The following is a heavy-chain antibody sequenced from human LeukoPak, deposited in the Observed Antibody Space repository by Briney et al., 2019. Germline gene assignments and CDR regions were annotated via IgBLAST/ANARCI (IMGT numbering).Heavy chain of an antibody. CDR1: GGSFSGYY. CDR3: AREAVVVVPAAPFDY. Sequence: SETLSLTCAVYGGSFSGYYWSWIRQPPGKGLEWIGEINHSGSTNYNPSLKSRVTISVDTSKNQFSLKLSSVTAADTAVYYCAREAVVVVPAAPFDYWGQGTLVTVSS. D-gene: IGHD2-2*01. V-gene: IGHV4-34*01. J-gene: IGHJ4*02. CDR2: INHSGST.